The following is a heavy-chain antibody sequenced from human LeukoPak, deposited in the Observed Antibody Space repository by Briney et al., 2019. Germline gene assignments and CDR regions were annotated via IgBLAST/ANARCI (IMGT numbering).Heavy chain of an antibody. D-gene: IGHD2-2*02. CDR1: GYSITSGYN. Sequence: SETLSLTCTVSGYSITSGYNWAWIRQPPGKVLEWIGSIYHSGSAYYNPSLKSRVTISVDTSKNQFSLKLSSVTAADTAVYYCVGYCSSTTCYTRAVDYWGQGTLVTVSS. CDR2: IYHSGSA. CDR3: VGYCSSTTCYTRAVDY. V-gene: IGHV4-38-2*02. J-gene: IGHJ4*02.